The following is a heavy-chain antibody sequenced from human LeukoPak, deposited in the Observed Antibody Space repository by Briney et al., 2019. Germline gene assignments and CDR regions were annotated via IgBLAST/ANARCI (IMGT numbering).Heavy chain of an antibody. CDR3: ARVGPNWGFKENFDF. CDR1: GYPISSVYY. CDR2: INHGGST. J-gene: IGHJ4*02. D-gene: IGHD7-27*01. Sequence: PSETLSLTCSVSGYPISSVYYWGWIRRPPGKGLEGIGSINHGGSTDYNPSLKSRVIMSIDASKNHSSLKLTSVTAADTAVYYCARVGPNWGFKENFDFWGQGTLVTVSS. V-gene: IGHV4-38-2*02.